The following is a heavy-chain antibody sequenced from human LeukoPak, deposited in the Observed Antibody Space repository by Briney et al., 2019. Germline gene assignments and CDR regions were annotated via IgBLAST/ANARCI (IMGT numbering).Heavy chain of an antibody. CDR3: AREDSGYSYGLLDY. Sequence: ASVKVSCKASGYTFTGYYMHWVRQAPGQGLEWMGWINPNSGGTNYAQKFQGRVTMTRDTSISTAYMELSRLRSDDTAVYYCAREDSGYSYGLLDYWGQGTLVTVSS. CDR1: GYTFTGYY. CDR2: INPNSGGT. J-gene: IGHJ4*02. D-gene: IGHD5-18*01. V-gene: IGHV1-2*02.